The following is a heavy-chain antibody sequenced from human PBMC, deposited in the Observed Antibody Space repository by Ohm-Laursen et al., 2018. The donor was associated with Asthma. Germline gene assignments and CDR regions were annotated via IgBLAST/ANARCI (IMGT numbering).Heavy chain of an antibody. CDR3: ARGGSGSYYYVLSMET. CDR2: IIPIFGTA. J-gene: IGHJ5*02. D-gene: IGHD3-10*01. V-gene: IGHV1-69*01. Sequence: SSVKVSCKASGYTFTSYYMHWVRQAPGQGLEWMGGIIPIFGTANYAQKFQGKVTITADESTSTAYMELSSLRSEDTAVYYCARGGSGSYYYVLSMETWGQGTLVTVSS. CDR1: GYTFTSYY.